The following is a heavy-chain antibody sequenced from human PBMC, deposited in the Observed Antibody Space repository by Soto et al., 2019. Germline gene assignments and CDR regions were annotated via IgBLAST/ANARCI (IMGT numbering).Heavy chain of an antibody. CDR3: ARILYDSSAYYYFDY. J-gene: IGHJ4*02. CDR2: IYYIGSP. CDR1: GGPISSSNYY. Sequence: NPSETLSLTCTVCGGPISSSNYYWGWIRQPPGKGLEWIASIYYIGSPYNNPSLKSRVTMSVDTSKNQFSLKLTSVTAADTAVYYCARILYDSSAYYYFDYWGQGTLVTVSS. D-gene: IGHD3-22*01. V-gene: IGHV4-39*01.